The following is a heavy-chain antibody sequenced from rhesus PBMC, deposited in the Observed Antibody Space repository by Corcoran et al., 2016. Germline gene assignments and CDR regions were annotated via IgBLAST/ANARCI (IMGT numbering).Heavy chain of an antibody. CDR2: INSGGGST. J-gene: IGHJ4*01. D-gene: IGHD2-21*01. CDR3: AKDRGYCTGSGCLPVGGFDY. Sequence: EVQLVESGGGLAKPGGSLRLSCAASGFTFSSYWMHWVRQTPGKGLAWFSAINSGGGSTYYADSVKGRFTISRDNSKNTLSLQMNSLRAEDTAVYYCAKDRGYCTGSGCLPVGGFDYWGQGVLVTVSS. V-gene: IGHV3S42*01. CDR1: GFTFSSYW.